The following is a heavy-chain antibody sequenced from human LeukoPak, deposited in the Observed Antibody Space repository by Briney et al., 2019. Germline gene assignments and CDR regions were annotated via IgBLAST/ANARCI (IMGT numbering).Heavy chain of an antibody. CDR1: GFTVRDSY. CDR3: ARDLRNHDFWSGGAFDI. D-gene: IGHD3-3*01. V-gene: IGHV3-7*01. CDR2: IKQDGSEK. J-gene: IGHJ3*02. Sequence: GGSLRLSCAASGFTVRDSYMSWVRQAPGKGLEWVANIKQDGSEKYYVDSVKGRFTISRDNAKNSLYLQMNSLRVEDTAVYYCARDLRNHDFWSGGAFDIWGQGTMVTVYS.